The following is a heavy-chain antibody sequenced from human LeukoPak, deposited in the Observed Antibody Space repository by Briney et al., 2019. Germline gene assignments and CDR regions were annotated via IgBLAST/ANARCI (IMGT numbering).Heavy chain of an antibody. CDR2: INPNSGGT. D-gene: IGHD3-10*01. CDR1: GYAFTGYY. J-gene: IGHJ3*02. Sequence: ASVKVSCKVSGYAFTGYYMHWVRQAPGQGLAWMGWINPNSGGTSYAQKFQDRVTMTRDTSISTAYMELGSLRSDDTAVYFCARGGPEGTADDASDIWGQGTVVTVSS. CDR3: ARGGPEGTADDASDI. V-gene: IGHV1-2*02.